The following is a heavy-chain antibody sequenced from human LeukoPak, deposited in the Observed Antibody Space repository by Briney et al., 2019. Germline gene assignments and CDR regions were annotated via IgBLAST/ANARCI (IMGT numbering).Heavy chain of an antibody. CDR1: GFTFSSYA. J-gene: IGHJ4*02. CDR3: AKDGGGYDTSGYYYGDY. CDR2: ISSSGSTI. Sequence: GGSLRLSCAASGFTFSSYAMNWVRQAPGKGLEWVSYISSSGSTIYYADSVKGRFTISRDNAKNSLYLQMNSLRAEDTAVYYCAKDGGGYDTSGYYYGDYWGQGTLVTVSS. V-gene: IGHV3-48*04. D-gene: IGHD3-22*01.